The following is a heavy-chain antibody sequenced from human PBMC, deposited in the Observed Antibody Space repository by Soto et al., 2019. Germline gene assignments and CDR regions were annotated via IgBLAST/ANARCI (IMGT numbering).Heavy chain of an antibody. CDR2: ISYDGSNK. CDR3: ARDRGIAAPKNWFDP. J-gene: IGHJ5*02. CDR1: GFTFSSYA. V-gene: IGHV3-30-3*01. D-gene: IGHD6-13*01. Sequence: QVQLVESGGGVVQPGRSLRLSCAASGFTFSSYAMHWVRQAPGKGLEWVAVISYDGSNKYYADSVKGRFTISRDNSKNTLYLQMNSVRAEDTAVYYCARDRGIAAPKNWFDPWGQGTLVTVSS.